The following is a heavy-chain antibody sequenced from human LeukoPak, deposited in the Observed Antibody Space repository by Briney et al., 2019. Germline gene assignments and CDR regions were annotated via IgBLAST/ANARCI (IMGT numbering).Heavy chain of an antibody. J-gene: IGHJ3*02. V-gene: IGHV4-59*01. CDR1: GGSISNYY. Sequence: SETLSLTCTVSGGSISNYYWGWIRQPPGKGLEWIGYIYYSGSTNYNPSLKSRVTISVDTSKNQFSLKLSSVTAADTAVYYCARDRPYTIRTYYDSSPDAFDIWGQGTMVTVSS. CDR3: ARDRPYTIRTYYDSSPDAFDI. CDR2: IYYSGST. D-gene: IGHD3-22*01.